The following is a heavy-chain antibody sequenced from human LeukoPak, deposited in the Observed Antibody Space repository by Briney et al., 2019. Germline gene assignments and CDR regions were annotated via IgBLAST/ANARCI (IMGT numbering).Heavy chain of an antibody. V-gene: IGHV3-53*01. Sequence: HPGGSLRLSCAASGFTVSSNYMSWVRQAPGKGLEWVSVIYSGGSTYYADSVKGRFTISRHNSKNTLYLQMNSLRAEDTAVYYCAKDSEVQLLWFGETHYFDYWGQGTLVTVSS. J-gene: IGHJ4*02. CDR3: AKDSEVQLLWFGETHYFDY. CDR2: IYSGGST. CDR1: GFTVSSNY. D-gene: IGHD3-10*01.